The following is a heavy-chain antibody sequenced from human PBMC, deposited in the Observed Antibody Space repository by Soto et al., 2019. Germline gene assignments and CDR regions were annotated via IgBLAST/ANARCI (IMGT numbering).Heavy chain of an antibody. CDR2: IIPIFGTA. V-gene: IGHV1-69*01. CDR1: GGTFSSYA. D-gene: IGHD1-1*01. CDR3: ARADQLDRHLDYYYYGMDV. Sequence: QVQLVQSGAEVKKPGSSVKVSCKASGGTFSSYAISWVRQAPGQGLEWMGGIIPIFGTANYAQKFQGRVTITADESTSTAYMELSSLRSEDTAVYYCARADQLDRHLDYYYYGMDVWGQGTTVTVSS. J-gene: IGHJ6*02.